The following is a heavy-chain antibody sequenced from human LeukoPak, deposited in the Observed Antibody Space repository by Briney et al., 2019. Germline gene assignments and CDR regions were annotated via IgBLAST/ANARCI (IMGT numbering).Heavy chain of an antibody. V-gene: IGHV4-4*07. D-gene: IGHD5-12*01. CDR1: GGSISTDY. Sequence: SETLSLTCSVSGGSISTDYWNWIRQPAGTGLEWIGRLYTNRRNDYNPSLKSRVTISVDKSKNQFSLNLISVTAADMAVYYCARDSGVATSLDRWGQGILVTVSS. CDR3: ARDSGVATSLDR. J-gene: IGHJ5*02. CDR2: LYTNRRN.